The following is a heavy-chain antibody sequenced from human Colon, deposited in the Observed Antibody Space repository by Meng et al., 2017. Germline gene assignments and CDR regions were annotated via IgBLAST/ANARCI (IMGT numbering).Heavy chain of an antibody. V-gene: IGHV4-59*01. Sequence: SETLSLTCNVSGVSISNYYWNWVRQPPGKGLEWIGYLDYSGSTKYNPSLKSRVTISGDTSKNQFSLTLTSVTAADTAVYYCARGNVIWLGDFQRKGGLDSWGQGTRVTVSS. CDR3: ARGNVIWLGDFQRKGGLDS. D-gene: IGHD3-10*01. CDR2: LDYSGST. J-gene: IGHJ1*01. CDR1: GVSISNYY.